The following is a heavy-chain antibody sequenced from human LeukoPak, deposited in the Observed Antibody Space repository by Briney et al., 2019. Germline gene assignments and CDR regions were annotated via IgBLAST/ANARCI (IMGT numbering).Heavy chain of an antibody. J-gene: IGHJ5*02. CDR1: GGSISSYY. Sequence: SETLSLTCTVSGGSISSYYWNWIRQPPGKGLEWIGYIYYSGSTNYNPSLKSRVTISLDTSKRQFSLKLSSVTAADTAVYYCARDRGGAAAFDWFDPWGQGTLVAVSS. CDR2: IYYSGST. CDR3: ARDRGGAAAFDWFDP. D-gene: IGHD6-13*01. V-gene: IGHV4-59*01.